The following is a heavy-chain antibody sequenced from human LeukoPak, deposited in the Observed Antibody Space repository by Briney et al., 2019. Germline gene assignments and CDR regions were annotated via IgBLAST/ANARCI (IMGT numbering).Heavy chain of an antibody. D-gene: IGHD1-1*01. Sequence: PSETLSLICIVSGASISTNTHYWSWIRQPPGKGLEWIGEINHSGSTNYNPSLKSRVTISVDTSKNQFSLKLSSVTAADTAVYYCARGRGVRNEAVRYFDYWGQGTLVTVSS. V-gene: IGHV4-39*07. CDR3: ARGRGVRNEAVRYFDY. CDR2: INHSGST. J-gene: IGHJ4*02. CDR1: GASISTNTHY.